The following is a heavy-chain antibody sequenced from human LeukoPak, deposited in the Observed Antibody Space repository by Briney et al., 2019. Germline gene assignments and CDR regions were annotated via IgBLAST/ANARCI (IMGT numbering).Heavy chain of an antibody. CDR2: VSGSGSTV. Sequence: PGGSLRLSCEASGFTFSGYGMHWVRQLPGKRLEWVAYVSGSGSTVYYADSVKGRFTVSRDNGKSSLYLQMNSLRVEDTALYYCVRQFASWGQGTLVTVSS. CDR3: VRQFAS. CDR1: GFTFSGYG. J-gene: IGHJ4*02. V-gene: IGHV3-48*01.